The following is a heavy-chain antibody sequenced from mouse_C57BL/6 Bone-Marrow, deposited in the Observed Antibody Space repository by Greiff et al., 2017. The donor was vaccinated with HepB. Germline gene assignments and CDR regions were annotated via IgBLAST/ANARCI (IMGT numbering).Heavy chain of an antibody. J-gene: IGHJ2*01. CDR1: GYTFTSYW. Sequence: QVQLQQPGAELVMPGASVKLSCKASGYTFTSYWMHWVKQRPGQGLEWIGEIDPSDSYTNYNQKFKGKSTLTVDKSSSTAYMQLSSLTSEDYAVYCCARGDYCSNLGYWGQGTTLTVAS. CDR3: ARGDYCSNLGY. D-gene: IGHD2-5*01. V-gene: IGHV1-69*01. CDR2: IDPSDSYT.